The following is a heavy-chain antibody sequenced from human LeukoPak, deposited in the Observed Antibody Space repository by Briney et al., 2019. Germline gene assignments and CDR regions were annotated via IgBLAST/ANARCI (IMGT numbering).Heavy chain of an antibody. CDR3: ARLSSSWYYFDY. J-gene: IGHJ4*02. D-gene: IGHD6-13*01. CDR1: GGSISSYY. CDR2: IYYSGST. Sequence: SETLSLTCTVSGGSISSYYWSWIRQPPGKGLEWIGYIYYSGSTNYNPSLKSRVTISVDTSKNQFSLKLSSVTAADTAVYYCARLSSSWYYFDYWGQGTLVTVSS. V-gene: IGHV4-59*01.